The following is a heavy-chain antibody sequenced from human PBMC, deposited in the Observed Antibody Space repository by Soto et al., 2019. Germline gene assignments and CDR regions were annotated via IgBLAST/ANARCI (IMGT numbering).Heavy chain of an antibody. CDR1: GGSISSSYYY. J-gene: IGHJ6*02. CDR2: IYYSGST. Sequence: SETLSLTCTVSGGSISSSYYYWGWIRQPPGKGLEWIGSIYYSGSTYYNPSLKSRVTISVDTSKNQFSLKLSSVTAADTAVYYCARLPYGMDVWGQGTTVTVSS. CDR3: ARLPYGMDV. V-gene: IGHV4-39*01.